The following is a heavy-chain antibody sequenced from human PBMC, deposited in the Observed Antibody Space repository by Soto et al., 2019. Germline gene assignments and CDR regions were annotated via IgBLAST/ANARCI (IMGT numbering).Heavy chain of an antibody. CDR2: IWYDGSNK. J-gene: IGHJ4*02. CDR3: ARDDMTTVRNPGYDY. Sequence: PGGSLRLSCAASGFTFSSYGMHWVRQAPGKGLEWVAVIWYDGSNKYYADSVKGRFTISRDNSKNTLYLQMNSLRAEDTAVYYCARDDMTTVRNPGYDYWGQGTLVTVSS. CDR1: GFTFSSYG. V-gene: IGHV3-33*01. D-gene: IGHD4-17*01.